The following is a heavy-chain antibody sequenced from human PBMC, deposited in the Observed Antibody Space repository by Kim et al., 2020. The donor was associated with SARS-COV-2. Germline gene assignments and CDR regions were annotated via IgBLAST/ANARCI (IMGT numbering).Heavy chain of an antibody. D-gene: IGHD1-1*01. Sequence: GGSLRLSCAASGFTFSSYSMNWVRQAPGKGLEWVSYISSSSSTIYYADSVKGRFTISRDNAKNSLYLQMNSLRDEDTAVYYCARDGTTGTTDPTTLAYYYYYGMDVWGQGTTVTVSS. J-gene: IGHJ6*02. CDR3: ARDGTTGTTDPTTLAYYYYYGMDV. V-gene: IGHV3-48*02. CDR1: GFTFSSYS. CDR2: ISSSSSTI.